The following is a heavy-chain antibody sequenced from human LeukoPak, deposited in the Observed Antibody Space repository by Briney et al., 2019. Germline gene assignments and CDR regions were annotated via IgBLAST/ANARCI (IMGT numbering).Heavy chain of an antibody. D-gene: IGHD2-15*01. CDR1: GGSIGSNY. J-gene: IGHJ4*02. CDR3: ARVDCSGGSCYSFDY. CDR2: IYHRGDT. Sequence: SETLSLTCSVSGGSIGSNYWTWIRQPPGKGLEWIGYIYHRGDTNYNPSLKSRVTISVDTSKNQFSLKLSSVTAADTAVYYCARVDCSGGSCYSFDYWGQGTLVTVSS. V-gene: IGHV4-59*01.